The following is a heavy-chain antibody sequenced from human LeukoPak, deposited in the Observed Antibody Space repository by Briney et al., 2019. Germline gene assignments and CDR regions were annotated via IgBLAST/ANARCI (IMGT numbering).Heavy chain of an antibody. CDR3: AREVTDYGDYADFDY. CDR1: GFTFSSYS. CDR2: ISSSSSTI. Sequence: GGSLRLSCAASGFTFSSYSMNWVRQAPGKGLEWVSYISSSSSTIYYADSVKGRFTISRDNAKNSLYLQMNSLRDEDTAVYYCAREVTDYGDYADFDYWGQGTLVTVSS. V-gene: IGHV3-48*02. D-gene: IGHD4-17*01. J-gene: IGHJ4*02.